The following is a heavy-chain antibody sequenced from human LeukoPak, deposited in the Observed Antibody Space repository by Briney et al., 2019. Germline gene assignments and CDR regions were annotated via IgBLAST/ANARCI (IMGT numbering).Heavy chain of an antibody. J-gene: IGHJ5*02. CDR1: AYAISSGYF. CDR2: IYHSGST. Sequence: PSETLSLTCSVSAYAISSGYFWAWIRQPPGKGLGWIGSIYHSGSTYYNPSLKSRVTISVDTSRNQYSLKMTSVTAADTAVYYCARGRDGYSSDWFDPWGQGTLVTVSS. D-gene: IGHD5-24*01. CDR3: ARGRDGYSSDWFDP. V-gene: IGHV4-38-2*02.